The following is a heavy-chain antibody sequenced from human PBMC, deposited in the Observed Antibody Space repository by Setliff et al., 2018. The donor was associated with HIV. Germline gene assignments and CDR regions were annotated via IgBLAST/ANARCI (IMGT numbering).Heavy chain of an antibody. D-gene: IGHD2-21*02. CDR3: ARDHRNCGGDCGDGWYYYYYGMDV. Sequence: ASVKVSCKASGYTFTSYGISWVRQAPGQGLEWMGWISAYNGNTNYAQKFQGRVTITTDESTSTAYMELSSLRSEDTAVYYCARDHRNCGGDCGDGWYYYYYGMDVWGQGTTVTVSS. CDR2: ISAYNGNT. V-gene: IGHV1-18*01. J-gene: IGHJ6*02. CDR1: GYTFTSYG.